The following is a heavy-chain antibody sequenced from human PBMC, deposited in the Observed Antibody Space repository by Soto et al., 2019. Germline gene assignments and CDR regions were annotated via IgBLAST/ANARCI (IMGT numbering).Heavy chain of an antibody. Sequence: SETLSLTCAVYGGSFSGYYWSWIRQPPGKGLEWIGEINHSGSTNYNPSLKSRVTISVDTSKNQFSLKLSSVTAADTAVYYCARGAGYSYGSYYMDVWGKGTTVTVSS. CDR2: INHSGST. J-gene: IGHJ6*03. V-gene: IGHV4-34*01. CDR1: GGSFSGYY. D-gene: IGHD5-18*01. CDR3: ARGAGYSYGSYYMDV.